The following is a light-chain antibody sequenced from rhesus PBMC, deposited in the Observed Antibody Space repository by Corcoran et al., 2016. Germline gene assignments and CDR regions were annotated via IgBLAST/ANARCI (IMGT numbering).Light chain of an antibody. V-gene: IGKV1S14*01. CDR3: QQHNSYPRT. CDR2: YAS. J-gene: IGKJ1*01. Sequence: DIQMTQSPSSLSASVGDTVTITCRASQGISNYLSWYQQKPGKAPKPLIYYASNLESGVPSRFSGNGSGTDVTLPISSLQPADFATYSCQQHNSYPRTFGQGTKVEIK. CDR1: QGISNY.